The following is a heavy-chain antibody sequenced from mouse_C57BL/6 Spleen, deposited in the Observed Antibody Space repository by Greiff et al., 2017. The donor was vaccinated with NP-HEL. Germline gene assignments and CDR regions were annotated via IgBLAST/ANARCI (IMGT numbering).Heavy chain of an antibody. V-gene: IGHV1-54*01. CDR2: INPGTGGT. Sequence: VKLLESGAELVRPGASVTLSCKASGYAFTNYWIDWVKQRPGQGLEWIGVINPGTGGTNYNEKFKGKATLTADKSSSTAYMQLSSLTSEDSAVLCCAREEVCSDYYARGYWGQGTPVTVSA. CDR3: AREEVCSDYYARGY. CDR1: GYAFTNYW. J-gene: IGHJ4*01. D-gene: IGHD1-1*01.